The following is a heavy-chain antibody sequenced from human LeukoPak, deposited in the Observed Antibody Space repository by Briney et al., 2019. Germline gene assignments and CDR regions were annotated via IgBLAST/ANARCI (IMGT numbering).Heavy chain of an antibody. CDR1: GYTFTSYD. V-gene: IGHV1-8*01. D-gene: IGHD3-3*01. J-gene: IGHJ6*02. CDR3: ARCPHNYDFWSGYYLYYYYGMDV. Sequence: ASVKVSCKASGYTFTSYDINWVRQATGQGLEWMGWMNPNSGNTGYAQKFQGRVTMTRNTSISTAYMELSSLRSEDTAVYYCARCPHNYDFWSGYYLYYYYGMDVWGQGTTVTVS. CDR2: MNPNSGNT.